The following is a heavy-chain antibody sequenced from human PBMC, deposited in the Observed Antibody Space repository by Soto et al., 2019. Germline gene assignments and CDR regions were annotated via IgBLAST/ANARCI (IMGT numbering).Heavy chain of an antibody. V-gene: IGHV4-34*01. D-gene: IGHD1-26*01. CDR1: GGSFSGYY. J-gene: IGHJ6*03. Sequence: SETLSLTCAVYGGSFSGYYWSWIRQPPGKGLEWIGEINHSGSTNYNPSLKSRVTISVDTSKNQFSLKLSSVTAADTAVYYCAIGRTGATLRAYYYYYYMDVWGKGTTVTVSS. CDR2: INHSGST. CDR3: AIGRTGATLRAYYYYYYMDV.